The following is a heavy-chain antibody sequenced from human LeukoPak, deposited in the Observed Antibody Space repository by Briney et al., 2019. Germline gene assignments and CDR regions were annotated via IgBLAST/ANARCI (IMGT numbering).Heavy chain of an antibody. CDR2: FYTSGST. V-gene: IGHV4-4*07. Sequence: KPSETLSLTCTVSGGSISSYYWSWIRHPAGKGLEWIGRFYTSGSTNYNPSLKSRVTISVDTSKNQFSLKLSSVTAADTAVYYCARDVYCSRTRSSDGEYCYYDYMAVWGKGTTVTVSS. D-gene: IGHD2-2*01. CDR3: ARDVYCSRTRSSDGEYCYYDYMAV. CDR1: GGSISSYY. J-gene: IGHJ6*03.